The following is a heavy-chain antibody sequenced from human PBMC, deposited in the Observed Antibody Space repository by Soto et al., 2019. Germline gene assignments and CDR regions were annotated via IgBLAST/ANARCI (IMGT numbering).Heavy chain of an antibody. CDR3: ARGVLH. Sequence: QVQLQESGPGLVQPSQTLSLTCTVSGGSISSGGYYWSWIRQHPGTGLEWIRHNSYSGSTYYNTSLKSRVTILVDTSRNLFSLIVNSVTAADTAVYYCARGVLHWGQGTLVTVSS. V-gene: IGHV4-31*03. J-gene: IGHJ4*01. CDR1: GGSISSGGYY. CDR2: NSYSGST.